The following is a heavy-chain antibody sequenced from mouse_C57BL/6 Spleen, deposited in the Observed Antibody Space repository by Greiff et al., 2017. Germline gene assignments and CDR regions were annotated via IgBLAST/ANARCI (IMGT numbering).Heavy chain of an antibody. D-gene: IGHD1-2*01. CDR2: IYPRDGST. J-gene: IGHJ2*01. CDR1: GYTFTSYD. CDR3: ARSWSLLRFYFDY. Sequence: VQLVESGPELVKPGASVKLSCKASGYTFTSYDINWVKQRPGQGLEWIGWIYPRDGSTKYNEKFKGKATLTVDTSSSTAYMELHSLTSEDAAVYFCARSWSLLRFYFDYWGQGTTLTVSS. V-gene: IGHV1-85*01.